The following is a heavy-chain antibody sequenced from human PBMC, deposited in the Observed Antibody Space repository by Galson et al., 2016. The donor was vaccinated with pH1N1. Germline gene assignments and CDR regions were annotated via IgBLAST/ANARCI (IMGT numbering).Heavy chain of an antibody. V-gene: IGHV3-7*01. CDR2: INQTGSVQ. J-gene: IGHJ4*02. D-gene: IGHD1-26*01. CDR3: VRSFSGSREF. CDR1: GFTFSNHW. Sequence: SLRLSCAASGFTFSNHWMSWVRQAPGKGLEWVANINQTGSVQYYVASVKGRFTISRDNAKNTAYLQMNSLRVDDTAVYYCVRSFSGSREFWGQGILVTVSS.